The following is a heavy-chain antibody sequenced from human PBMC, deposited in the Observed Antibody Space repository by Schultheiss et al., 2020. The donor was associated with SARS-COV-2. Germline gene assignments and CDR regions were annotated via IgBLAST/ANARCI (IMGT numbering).Heavy chain of an antibody. J-gene: IGHJ4*02. V-gene: IGHV3-30*01. CDR2: ISYDGSNK. CDR1: GFTFSSYA. D-gene: IGHD3-10*01. CDR3: ARERYYYGSGSYSFDY. Sequence: GESLKISCAASGFTFSSYAMHWVRQAPGKGLEWVAVISYDGSNKYYADSVKGRFTISRDNSKNTLYLQMNSLRAEDTAVYYCARERYYYGSGSYSFDYWGQGTLVTVSS.